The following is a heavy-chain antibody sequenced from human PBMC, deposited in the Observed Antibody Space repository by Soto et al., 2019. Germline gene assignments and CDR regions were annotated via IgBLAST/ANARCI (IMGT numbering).Heavy chain of an antibody. CDR3: AGLVVVAGTGDY. D-gene: IGHD2-15*01. CDR1: GFTFSSYE. J-gene: IGHJ4*02. CDR2: ISSSGSTI. Sequence: GGSLRLSCAASGFTFSSYEMNWVRQAPGKGLEWVSYISSSGSTIYYADSVKGRFTISRDNAKNSLYLQMNSLRAEDTAVYYCAGLVVVAGTGDYWGQGTLVTVSS. V-gene: IGHV3-48*03.